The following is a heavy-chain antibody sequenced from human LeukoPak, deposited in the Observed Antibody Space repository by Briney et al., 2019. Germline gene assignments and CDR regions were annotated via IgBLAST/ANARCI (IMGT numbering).Heavy chain of an antibody. V-gene: IGHV3-9*01. D-gene: IGHD6-13*01. CDR2: IIWNSATI. J-gene: IGHJ4*02. Sequence: GGSLRLSCAASGFTFDDHDMHWVRQAPGKGLEWVSSIIWNSATIGYADSVKGRFTISRDNTKNSLYLQMNSLRAEDTALYYCARDRGRLSSNWDASVYWGQGTLVTVSS. CDR3: ARDRGRLSSNWDASVY. CDR1: GFTFDDHD.